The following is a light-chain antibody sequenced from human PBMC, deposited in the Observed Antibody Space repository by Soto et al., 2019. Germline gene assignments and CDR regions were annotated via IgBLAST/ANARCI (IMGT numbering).Light chain of an antibody. CDR3: CSDSGSYV. CDR1: STDVTIHNL. CDR2: EVN. Sequence: QSVLTQPASVSGSPGQSITISCTGTSTDVTIHNLVSWYQQHPGKAPKLLIFEVNKRPSGVSSRFSGSKSGNTASLTISGLQAVDEADYYCCSDSGSYVFGSGTKVTVL. V-gene: IGLV2-23*02. J-gene: IGLJ1*01.